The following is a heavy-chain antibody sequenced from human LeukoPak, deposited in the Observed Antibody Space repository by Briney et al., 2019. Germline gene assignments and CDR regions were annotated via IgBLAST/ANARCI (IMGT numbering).Heavy chain of an antibody. D-gene: IGHD3-10*01. CDR2: IYDSGST. Sequence: PSETLSLTCSVSGGSMSTYYWSWIRQPPGKGLEWIGYIYDSGSTGYNPSLKSRVTISADTSKNQFSLKLSSVTAADTAVYYCARGSGLLWFGEPHNWFDPWGQGTLVTVSS. J-gene: IGHJ5*02. V-gene: IGHV4-59*01. CDR1: GGSMSTYY. CDR3: ARGSGLLWFGEPHNWFDP.